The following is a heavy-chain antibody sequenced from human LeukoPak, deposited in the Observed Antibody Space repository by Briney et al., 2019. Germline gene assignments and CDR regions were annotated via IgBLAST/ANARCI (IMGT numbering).Heavy chain of an antibody. CDR2: IYHSGST. D-gene: IGHD6-6*01. CDR1: GGSISTYY. Sequence: TSETLSLTCTVSGGSISTYYWNWIRQPPGKGLGWIGYIYHSGSTNYNPSLQSRVTISVDTSKNQFCLNLNSVTAADTAVYYCARGGAARLHFQNWGQGTLVTVSS. CDR3: ARGGAARLHFQN. J-gene: IGHJ1*01. V-gene: IGHV4-59*01.